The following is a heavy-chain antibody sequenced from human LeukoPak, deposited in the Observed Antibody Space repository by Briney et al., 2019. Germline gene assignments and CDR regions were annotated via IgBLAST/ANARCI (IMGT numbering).Heavy chain of an antibody. CDR1: GFTVSSNY. D-gene: IGHD3-22*01. CDR3: AREGYYDSSGQD. CDR2: IYSGGNT. J-gene: IGHJ4*02. V-gene: IGHV3-53*01. Sequence: GGSLRLSCAASGFTVSSNYMSWVRQAPGKGLEWVSVIYSGGNTNYADSVKGRFTISRDNSKNTLYLQMNSLRAEDTAVYYCAREGYYDSSGQDWGQGTLVTVSS.